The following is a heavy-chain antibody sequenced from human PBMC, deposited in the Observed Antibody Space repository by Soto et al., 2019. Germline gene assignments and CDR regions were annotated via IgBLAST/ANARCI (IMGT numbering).Heavy chain of an antibody. J-gene: IGHJ6*02. CDR2: IIPIFGTA. CDR1: GGTFSSYA. V-gene: IGHV1-69*13. Sequence: SVKVSCKASGGTFSSYAISWVRQAPGQGLEWMGGIIPIFGTANYTQKFQGRVTITADESTSTAYMELSSLRSEDTAVYYCARVRGIAARDYYYYGMDVWGQGTTVTVSS. D-gene: IGHD6-6*01. CDR3: ARVRGIAARDYYYYGMDV.